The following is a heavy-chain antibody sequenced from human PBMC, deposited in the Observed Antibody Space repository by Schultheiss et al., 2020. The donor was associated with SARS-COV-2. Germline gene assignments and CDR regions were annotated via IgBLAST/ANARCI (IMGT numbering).Heavy chain of an antibody. CDR1: GFRFSSYW. J-gene: IGHJ3*02. Sequence: GESLKISCVASGFRFSSYWMHWVRQAPGKGLVWVSRINAAGTDPYYAGSVKGRFSISRDNAKNTLYLQMNGLRAEDTAIYYCSRNFDYGDNDAFGIWGQGTVVTVSS. D-gene: IGHD4-17*01. CDR3: SRNFDYGDNDAFGI. CDR2: INAAGTDP. V-gene: IGHV3-74*01.